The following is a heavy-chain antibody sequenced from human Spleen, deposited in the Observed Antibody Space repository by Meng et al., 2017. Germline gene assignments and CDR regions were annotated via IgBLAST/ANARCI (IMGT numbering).Heavy chain of an antibody. D-gene: IGHD3-10*01. CDR3: VLETGSYSGH. V-gene: IGHV3-53*01. J-gene: IGHJ4*02. CDR1: GFYVSNDY. Sequence: EVQLVASGGGFIHSGGSLRLSCADSGFYVSNDYMSWARQAPGKGLEWVSVIYTDGSTYYADSVPGRFTISRDNSKNTLYLQMNSLSVDDTGVYYCVLETGSYSGHWGQGTLVTVSS. CDR2: IYTDGST.